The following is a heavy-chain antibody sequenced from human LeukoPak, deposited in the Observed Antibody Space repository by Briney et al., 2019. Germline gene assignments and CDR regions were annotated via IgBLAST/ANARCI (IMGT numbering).Heavy chain of an antibody. J-gene: IGHJ4*02. CDR3: ARDGPRFAYYFDY. Sequence: GGSLRLSCAASGFTFSSYSMNWVRQAPGKGLEWVSSISSSSSYIYYADSVKGRFTISRDNAKNSLYPQMNSLRAEDTAVYYCARDGPRFAYYFDYWGQGTLVTVSS. CDR2: ISSSSSYI. V-gene: IGHV3-21*01. CDR1: GFTFSSYS.